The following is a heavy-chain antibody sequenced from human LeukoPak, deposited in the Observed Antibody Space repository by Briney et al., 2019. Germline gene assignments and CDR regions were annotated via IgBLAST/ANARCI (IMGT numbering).Heavy chain of an antibody. Sequence: GGSLQISCKGSGYIFTSYWIGWGRQVPGKGLEWMGIIYPGDSDTRYSPSSQGQVTISADKSISPAYLQWSSLKASDTAMYYCARGSSSREEDYWGQGTLVTVSS. CDR1: GYIFTSYW. CDR2: IYPGDSDT. CDR3: ARGSSSREEDY. V-gene: IGHV5-51*01. D-gene: IGHD6-6*01. J-gene: IGHJ4*02.